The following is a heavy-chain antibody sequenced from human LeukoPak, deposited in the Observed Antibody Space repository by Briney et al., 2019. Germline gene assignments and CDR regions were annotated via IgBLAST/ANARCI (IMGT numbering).Heavy chain of an antibody. CDR2: IYPSGST. CDR1: GGSISTYY. D-gene: IGHD5-12*01. Sequence: PSETLSLTCSVSGGSISTYYWSWIRQPAGKGLEWIGRIYPSGSTNYNPSLKSRVTMSVDTSKNQFSLKLSSVTAADTAVYYCARVARVVAPKVPPTWGQGILVTVSS. J-gene: IGHJ5*02. CDR3: ARVARVVAPKVPPT. V-gene: IGHV4-4*07.